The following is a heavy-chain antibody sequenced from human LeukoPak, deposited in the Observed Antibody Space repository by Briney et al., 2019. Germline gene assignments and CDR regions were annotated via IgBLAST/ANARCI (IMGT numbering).Heavy chain of an antibody. J-gene: IGHJ6*02. CDR1: GFTFSSYA. D-gene: IGHD6-13*01. V-gene: IGHV3-23*01. Sequence: GGSLRLSCAASGFTFSSYAMDWVRQAPGKGLEWVSGVSPSGGSTYYADSVKGRFTISRDNSKNTLYLQMNSLRAEDTAVYYCAKEFAGYYYGMDVWGQGTTVTVSS. CDR3: AKEFAGYYYGMDV. CDR2: VSPSGGST.